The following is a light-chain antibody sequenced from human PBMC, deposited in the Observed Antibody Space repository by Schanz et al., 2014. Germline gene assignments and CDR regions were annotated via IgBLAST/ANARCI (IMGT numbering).Light chain of an antibody. V-gene: IGLV2-11*01. CDR3: CSQGCCAHGGSYEV. Sequence: QSALTQPRSVSGSPGQSVTISCTGTSSDVGNYNYVSWYQRHPGKAPKLIIYDVSKRPSGVPDRFSGSKSGNTASLTVSRLQAEDEAEYYCCSQGCCAHGGSYEVFGGGTKLTVL. J-gene: IGLJ2*01. CDR2: DVS. CDR1: SSDVGNYNY.